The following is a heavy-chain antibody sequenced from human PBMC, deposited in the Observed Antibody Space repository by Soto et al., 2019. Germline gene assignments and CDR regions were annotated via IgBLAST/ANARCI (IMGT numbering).Heavy chain of an antibody. CDR1: GYTFTSYY. Sequence: QVQLVQSGAEVKKPGASVKVSCKASGYTFTSYYMHWVRQAPGQGLEWMGIINPSGGSTSYAQKFQGRVTMTRDTSTSTVYMELSSLRSEDTAVYYCARETSIAARPSPTGSIAAAMDVWGQGTTVTVSS. CDR2: INPSGGST. D-gene: IGHD6-6*01. CDR3: ARETSIAARPSPTGSIAAAMDV. V-gene: IGHV1-46*01. J-gene: IGHJ6*02.